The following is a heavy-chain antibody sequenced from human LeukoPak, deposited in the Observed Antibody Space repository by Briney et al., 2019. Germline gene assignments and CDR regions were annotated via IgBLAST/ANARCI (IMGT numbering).Heavy chain of an antibody. V-gene: IGHV4-30-2*01. CDR2: ISHSESA. D-gene: IGHD6-19*01. Sequence: SETLSLTCTVSGGSISSGANYWSWIRQPPGRGLEWIGYISHSESAYYSPSLESRITISVDRSKNQFSLKLKSVTAADTAVYYCARSFWPGRGAVAGIAVDWGQGTLVTVSS. CDR3: ARSFWPGRGAVAGIAVD. CDR1: GGSISSGANY. J-gene: IGHJ4*02.